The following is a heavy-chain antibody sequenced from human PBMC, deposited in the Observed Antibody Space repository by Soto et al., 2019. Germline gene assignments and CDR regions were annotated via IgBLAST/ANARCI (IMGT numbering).Heavy chain of an antibody. V-gene: IGHV4-31*03. D-gene: IGHD3-10*01. Sequence: PSETLSLTCTVSGGSISSGGYYWSWIRQHPGKGLEWIGYIYYSGSTYYNPSLKSRVTISVDTSKNQFSLKLSSVTAADTAVYYCARQIYGHDAFDIWGQGKMVTV. J-gene: IGHJ3*02. CDR2: IYYSGST. CDR1: GGSISSGGYY. CDR3: ARQIYGHDAFDI.